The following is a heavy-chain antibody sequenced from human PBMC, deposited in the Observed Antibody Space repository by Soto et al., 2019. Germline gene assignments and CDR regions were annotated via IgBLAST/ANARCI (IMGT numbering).Heavy chain of an antibody. CDR3: ARGPPETGPYYDYVWGSYRWYYYYGMDV. D-gene: IGHD3-16*02. J-gene: IGHJ6*02. CDR1: GGTFSSYA. CDR2: INPSGGST. V-gene: IGHV1-46*01. Sequence: ASVKVSCKASGGTFSSYAISWVRQAPGQGLEWMGIINPSGGSTSYAQKFQGRVTMTRDTSTSTVYMELSSLRSEDTAVYYCARGPPETGPYYDYVWGSYRWYYYYGMDVWGQGTTVTVSS.